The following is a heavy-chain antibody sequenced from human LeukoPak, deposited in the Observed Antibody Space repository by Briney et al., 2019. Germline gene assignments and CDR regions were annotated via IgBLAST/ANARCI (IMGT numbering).Heavy chain of an antibody. CDR2: FYHSGST. J-gene: IGHJ4*02. CDR3: ARQAVAGSHSDY. CDR1: GGSISSSGYY. Sequence: SETLSLTCTVSGGSISSSGYYWAWIRQPPGKGLEWIGSFYHSGSTYYNSSLKSRLNRSVDTSKNQLSLKLSSVTAADTAVYYCARQAVAGSHSDYWGQGTLVTVSS. V-gene: IGHV4-39*01. D-gene: IGHD6-19*01.